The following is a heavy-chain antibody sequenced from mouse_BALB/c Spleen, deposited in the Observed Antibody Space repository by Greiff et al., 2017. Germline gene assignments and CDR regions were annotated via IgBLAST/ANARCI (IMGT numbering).Heavy chain of an antibody. CDR2: ISSGSSTI. D-gene: IGHD4-1*01. CDR3: AKPSGTSRAMDY. J-gene: IGHJ4*01. CDR1: GFTFSSFG. Sequence: DVMLVESGGGLVQPGGSRKLSCAASGFTFSSFGMHWVRQAPEKGLEWVAYISSGSSTIYYADTVKGRFTISRDNPKNTLFLQMTSLRSEDTAMYYCAKPSGTSRAMDYWGQGTSVTVSS. V-gene: IGHV5-17*02.